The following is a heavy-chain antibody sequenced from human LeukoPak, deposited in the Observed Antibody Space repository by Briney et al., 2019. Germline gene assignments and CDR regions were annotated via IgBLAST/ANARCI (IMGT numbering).Heavy chain of an antibody. J-gene: IGHJ6*04. CDR1: GGSFSGYC. V-gene: IGHV4-34*01. CDR2: INHSGST. Sequence: PSETLSLTCAVYGGSFSGYCWSWIRQPPGKGLEWIGEINHSGSTNYNPSLKSRVTISVDTSKNQFSLKLSSVTAADTAVYYCARGPNMVRGMDVWGKGTTVTVSS. CDR3: ARGPNMVRGMDV. D-gene: IGHD3-10*01.